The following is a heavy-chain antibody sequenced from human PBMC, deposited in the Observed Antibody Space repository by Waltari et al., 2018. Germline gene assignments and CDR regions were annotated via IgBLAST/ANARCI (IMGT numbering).Heavy chain of an antibody. CDR2: IYHSGST. D-gene: IGHD6-6*01. Sequence: QVQLQESGPGLVKPSETLSLTCAVSGYSISSGYSWGWIRQPPGKGLEWIGSIYHSGSTYYNPSLKSRVTISVDTSKNQFSLKLSSVTAADTAVYYCARYSSSSGIDYWGQGTLVTVSS. CDR3: ARYSSSSGIDY. V-gene: IGHV4-38-2*01. J-gene: IGHJ4*02. CDR1: GYSISSGYS.